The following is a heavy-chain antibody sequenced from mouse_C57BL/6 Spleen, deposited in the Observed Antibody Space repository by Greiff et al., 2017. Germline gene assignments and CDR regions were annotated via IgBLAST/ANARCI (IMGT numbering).Heavy chain of an antibody. CDR2: ISDGGSYT. CDR1: GFTFSSYA. Sequence: EVQVVESGGGLVKPGGSLKLSCAASGFTFSSYAMSWVRQTPEKRLEWVATISDGGSYTYYPDNVKGRFTISRDNAKNNLYLQMNHLTSEDTAMYYCARDRAYSLYCYLDVWGTGTTVTVSS. D-gene: IGHD3-3*01. V-gene: IGHV5-4*01. J-gene: IGHJ1*03. CDR3: ARDRAYSLYCYLDV.